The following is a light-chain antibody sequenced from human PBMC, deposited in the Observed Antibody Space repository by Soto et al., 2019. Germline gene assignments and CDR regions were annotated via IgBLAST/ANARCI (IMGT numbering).Light chain of an antibody. CDR3: QQVNSYPPLT. J-gene: IGKJ3*01. CDR1: QSITRW. Sequence: DIQMTQSPSTLSASVGDRVTITCRASQSITRWLAWYQQKPGEAPKLLIYKASTLQSGVPSRFSGSGSGTNFTLTISSLQPEDFATYYCQQVNSYPPLTFGPGTKVDIK. V-gene: IGKV1-5*03. CDR2: KAS.